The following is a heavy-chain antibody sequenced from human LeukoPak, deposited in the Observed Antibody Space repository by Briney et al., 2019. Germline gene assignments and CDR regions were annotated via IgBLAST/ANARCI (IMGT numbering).Heavy chain of an antibody. CDR1: GFTFSSYA. CDR2: ISGSGTNT. D-gene: IGHD6-19*01. V-gene: IGHV3-23*01. CDR3: ARSEQWLAWNY. Sequence: GGSLRLSCAASGFTFSSYAMSWVRQAPGKGLEWVSVISGSGTNTYYADSVKGRFTISRDNSKNTLYLQMNSLRADDTAMYYCARSEQWLAWNYWGQGTLITVSS. J-gene: IGHJ4*02.